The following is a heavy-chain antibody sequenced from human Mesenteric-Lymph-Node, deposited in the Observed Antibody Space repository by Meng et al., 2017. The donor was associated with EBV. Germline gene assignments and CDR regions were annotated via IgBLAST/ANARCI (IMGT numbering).Heavy chain of an antibody. CDR3: ARYPNWNAVWYSEH. D-gene: IGHD1-1*01. CDR1: GYIFSNYG. CDR2: TSVYKGDR. V-gene: IGHV1-18*01. J-gene: IGHJ4*02. Sequence: QFQLLQSGAEVKEPGASVQVSCKASGYIFSNYGISWLRQVPRQGLGWMGWTSVYKGDRKDDQKVHGRVTMPTHTFPSPGYMDLRSLRSDATAVYYCARYPNWNAVWYSEHWGQGTLVTVSS.